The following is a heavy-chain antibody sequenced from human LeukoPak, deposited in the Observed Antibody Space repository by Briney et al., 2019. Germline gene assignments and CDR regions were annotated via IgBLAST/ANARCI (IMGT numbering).Heavy chain of an antibody. CDR2: ISDIGSI. J-gene: IGHJ4*02. D-gene: IGHD2-8*02. CDR1: GGSIISFY. CDR3: AGHHPRNTVDF. Sequence: ETLSLTCTVSGGSIISFYWSWIRQPPGKGLEWIAYISDIGSINYNPSLKSRVTISLETSKNQFSLKLSSVTAADTAVYYCAGHHPRNTVDFWGQGTLVTVSS. V-gene: IGHV4-59*08.